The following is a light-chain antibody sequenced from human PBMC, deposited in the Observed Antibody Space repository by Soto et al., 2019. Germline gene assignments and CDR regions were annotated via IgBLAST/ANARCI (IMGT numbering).Light chain of an antibody. V-gene: IGKV1-39*01. Sequence: DIQMSQSPSSLSASXGDRVTINCRARQSISSFLNWYQQKPGKAPKLXXSAASSLQGGGPSRFSGSGSVTDFTRTISSLQPEDFATYYGQQSYSTPQTFGQGTKVDI. CDR2: AAS. CDR3: QQSYSTPQT. CDR1: QSISSF. J-gene: IGKJ1*01.